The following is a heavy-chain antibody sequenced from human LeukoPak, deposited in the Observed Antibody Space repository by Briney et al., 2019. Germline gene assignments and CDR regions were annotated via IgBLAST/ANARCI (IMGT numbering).Heavy chain of an antibody. V-gene: IGHV3-30*03. CDR1: GFTFSSYG. CDR2: ISYDGSNK. Sequence: GGSLRLSCAASGFTFSSYGMHWVRQAPGKGLEWVAVISYDGSNKYYADSVKGRFTISRDNSKNTLYLQMNSLRAEDTAVYYCAREGWGGGCSSTSCDFDYWGQGTLVTVSS. J-gene: IGHJ4*02. D-gene: IGHD2-2*01. CDR3: AREGWGGGCSSTSCDFDY.